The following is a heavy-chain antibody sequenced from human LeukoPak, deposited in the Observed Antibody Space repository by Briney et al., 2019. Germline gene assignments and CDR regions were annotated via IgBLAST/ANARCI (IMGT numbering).Heavy chain of an antibody. J-gene: IGHJ4*02. Sequence: GESLQISCKGSGYSFTSYWIGWVRQLPGKGLEWMGIIYPGDSDTRYSPSFQGQVTISADKSISTAYLQWSSLKASDTAMYYCARRWVVAGTLLFDYWGQGTLVTVSS. V-gene: IGHV5-51*01. CDR2: IYPGDSDT. CDR3: ARRWVVAGTLLFDY. D-gene: IGHD6-19*01. CDR1: GYSFTSYW.